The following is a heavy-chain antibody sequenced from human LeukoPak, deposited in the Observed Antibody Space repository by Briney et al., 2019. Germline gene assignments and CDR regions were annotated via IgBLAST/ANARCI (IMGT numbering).Heavy chain of an antibody. Sequence: SETLSLTCIVSDDSISSYYWSWIRQPAGKGLEWIGRVYTSGYTNYNPSLESRVTMSVDKSKHQSSLKLTSVTAADTAVYYCARDGMPPATVAFDVWGQGTMVTVSS. CDR3: ARDGMPPATVAFDV. J-gene: IGHJ3*01. V-gene: IGHV4-4*07. D-gene: IGHD2-2*01. CDR2: VYTSGYT. CDR1: DDSISSYY.